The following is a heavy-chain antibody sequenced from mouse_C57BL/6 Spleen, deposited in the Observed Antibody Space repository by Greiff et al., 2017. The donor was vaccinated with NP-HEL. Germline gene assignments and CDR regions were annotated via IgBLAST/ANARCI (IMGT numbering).Heavy chain of an antibody. D-gene: IGHD1-1*01. CDR1: GYTFTNYW. Sequence: VQLVESGAELVRPGTSVKMSCKASGYTFTNYWIGWAKQRPGHGLEWIGDIYPGGGYTNYNEKFKGKATLTADKSSSTAYMQFSSLTSEDSAIYYCARGGYYYGSSPYWYFDVWGTGTTVTVSS. CDR3: ARGGYYYGSSPYWYFDV. J-gene: IGHJ1*03. CDR2: IYPGGGYT. V-gene: IGHV1-63*01.